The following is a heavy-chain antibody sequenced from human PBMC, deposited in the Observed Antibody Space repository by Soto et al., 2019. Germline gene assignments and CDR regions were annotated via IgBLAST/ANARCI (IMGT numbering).Heavy chain of an antibody. CDR3: VRATLSWGHYYFRGLDV. D-gene: IGHD3-22*01. CDR2: IKHDGNEK. V-gene: IGHV3-7*01. Sequence: GGSLRLSCAASGFMFGTYWMSWVRQAPGKGLEWVANIKHDGNEKYYADSVKGRFTVSRDNVKNFLHLQMSSLRGDDTGVYSCVRATLSWGHYYFRGLDVWGQGTTVTVSS. CDR1: GFMFGTYW. J-gene: IGHJ6*02.